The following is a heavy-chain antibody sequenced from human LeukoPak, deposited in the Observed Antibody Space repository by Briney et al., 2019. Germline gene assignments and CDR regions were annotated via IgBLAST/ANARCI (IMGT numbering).Heavy chain of an antibody. V-gene: IGHV3-30-3*01. CDR2: ISYDGSNK. CDR3: ARDQISSGSSFDY. D-gene: IGHD6-19*01. J-gene: IGHJ4*02. Sequence: PGGSLRLSCAASGFTFSSYAMHWVRQAPGKGLEWVAVISYDGSNKYYADSVKGRFTISRDNSKNTLHLQMNSLRAEDTAVYYCARDQISSGSSFDYWGQGTLVTVSS. CDR1: GFTFSSYA.